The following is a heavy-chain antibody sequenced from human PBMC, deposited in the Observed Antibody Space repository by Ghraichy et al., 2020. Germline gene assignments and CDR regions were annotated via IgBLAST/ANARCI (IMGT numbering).Heavy chain of an antibody. CDR1: GFTFSRYG. CDR2: ISYDGSKK. V-gene: IGHV3-30*18. D-gene: IGHD3-22*01. J-gene: IGHJ6*02. Sequence: GGSLRLSCAASGFTFSRYGMHWVRQAPGKGLEWVAVISYDGSKKNYADSVKGRFTISRENSKNTLYVQMNSLRAEDTAVYYCAKERDTSGYYSFRGDYYGMDVWGQGTTVTVSS. CDR3: AKERDTSGYYSFRGDYYGMDV.